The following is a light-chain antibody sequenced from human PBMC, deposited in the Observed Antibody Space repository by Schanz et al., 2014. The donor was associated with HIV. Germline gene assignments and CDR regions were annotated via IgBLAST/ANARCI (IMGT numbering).Light chain of an antibody. Sequence: DIQMTQSPSTLSASVGDRVIITCRASQSISSWLAWYQHKPGKAPKLLIYKASSLESGVPSRFSGSRFGTEVPLTISSLQPDDFATDYCQQYNSYPWTFGQGTKVEIK. CDR2: KAS. V-gene: IGKV1-5*03. J-gene: IGKJ1*01. CDR1: QSISSW. CDR3: QQYNSYPWT.